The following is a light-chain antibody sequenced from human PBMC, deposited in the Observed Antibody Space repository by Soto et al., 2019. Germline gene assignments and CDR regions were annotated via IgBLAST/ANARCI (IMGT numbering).Light chain of an antibody. J-gene: IGLJ2*01. CDR2: SNN. Sequence: QLVLTQPLSASGTPGQRVTISCSGSSSNIGSNTVNWYQQLPGTAPKLLIYSNNQRPSGVPDRFSGSKSGTSASLAISGLQSEDEADYYCAAWDDSLNGPVFGGGTKLTVL. CDR3: AAWDDSLNGPV. V-gene: IGLV1-44*01. CDR1: SSNIGSNT.